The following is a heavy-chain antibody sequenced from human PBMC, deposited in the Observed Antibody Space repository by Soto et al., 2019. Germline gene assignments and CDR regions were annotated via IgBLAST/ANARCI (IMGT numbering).Heavy chain of an antibody. CDR2: IYYSGIT. CDR1: GGSISSSSYA. Sequence: SETLCITCTFSGGSISSSSYAWGWIRQPPGKGLEWIGSIYYSGITYYNPSLKSRVTISVDTSKNQFSLKLSSVTAADTAVYYCARQGVTVTTAYYYYYGMDVWGQGTTVTVSS. J-gene: IGHJ6*01. D-gene: IGHD4-4*01. V-gene: IGHV4-39*01. CDR3: ARQGVTVTTAYYYYYGMDV.